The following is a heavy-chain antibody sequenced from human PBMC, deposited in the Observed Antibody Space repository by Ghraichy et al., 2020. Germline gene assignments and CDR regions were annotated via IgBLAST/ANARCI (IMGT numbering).Heavy chain of an antibody. CDR1: GGSFSGYY. Sequence: SQTLSLTCAVYGGSFSGYYWSWIRQPPGKGLEWIGEINHSGSTNYNPSLKSRVTISVDTSKNQFSLKLSSVTAADTAVYYCARHRIQPDYGGDYWGQGTLVTVSS. CDR3: ARHRIQPDYGGDY. V-gene: IGHV4-34*01. CDR2: INHSGST. D-gene: IGHD4-17*01. J-gene: IGHJ4*02.